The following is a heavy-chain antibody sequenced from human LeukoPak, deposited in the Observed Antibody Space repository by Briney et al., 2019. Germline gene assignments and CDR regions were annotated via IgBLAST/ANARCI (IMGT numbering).Heavy chain of an antibody. V-gene: IGHV4-61*10. Sequence: SETLSLTCTVSNGSISSDTYFWSWIRQPAGKGLEWIGRMSSSGISTYSPSLKSRVTISVDTSKNQFSLKLSSVTAADTAVYYCARASGSGWYLLGALVFDYWGQGTLVTVSS. J-gene: IGHJ4*02. CDR2: MSSSGIS. CDR3: ARASGSGWYLLGALVFDY. D-gene: IGHD6-19*01. CDR1: NGSISSDTYF.